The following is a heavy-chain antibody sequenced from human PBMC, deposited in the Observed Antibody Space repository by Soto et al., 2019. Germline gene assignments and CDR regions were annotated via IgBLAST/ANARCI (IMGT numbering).Heavy chain of an antibody. J-gene: IGHJ6*02. CDR2: INHRGRT. V-gene: IGHV4-34*01. CDR1: GGSFSDFC. D-gene: IGHD3-10*02. Sequence: QVQLQQWGAGLLKPSETLSLTCAVSGGSFSDFCWSWIRQPPGKGLEWIGDINHRGRTNYNPSLESRVTMSVDTSKNQFSLRLNSVTAADSAVYYCARDLGTTENRLFDNRHGVDVWGQGTTVTVSS. CDR3: ARDLGTTENRLFDNRHGVDV.